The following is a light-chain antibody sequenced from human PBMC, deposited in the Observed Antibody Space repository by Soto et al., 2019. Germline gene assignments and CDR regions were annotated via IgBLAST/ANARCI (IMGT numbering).Light chain of an antibody. V-gene: IGLV2-14*01. CDR2: DVS. CDR1: SSDVGGYDY. Sequence: QSAVTQPASVSGSPGRSITISCTGTSSDVGGYDYVSWYQQHPGKAPKLMIYDVSNRPSGVSNRFSGSKSGNTASLTISGLQAEDEADYYCSSYTTGSTPVVFGGGTKLTVL. J-gene: IGLJ2*01. CDR3: SSYTTGSTPVV.